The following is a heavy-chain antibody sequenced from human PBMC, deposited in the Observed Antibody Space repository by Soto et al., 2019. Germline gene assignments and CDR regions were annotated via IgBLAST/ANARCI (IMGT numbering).Heavy chain of an antibody. V-gene: IGHV1-2*02. CDR3: APSGGHYYDSSGYYLAEPYGMDV. Sequence: ASVKVSCKASGGTFSSYAISWVRQAPGQGLEWMGWINPNSGGTNYAQKFQGRVTMTRDTSISTAYMELSRLRSDDTAVYYCAPSGGHYYDSSGYYLAEPYGMDVWGQGTTVTVSS. D-gene: IGHD3-22*01. J-gene: IGHJ6*02. CDR2: INPNSGGT. CDR1: GGTFSSYA.